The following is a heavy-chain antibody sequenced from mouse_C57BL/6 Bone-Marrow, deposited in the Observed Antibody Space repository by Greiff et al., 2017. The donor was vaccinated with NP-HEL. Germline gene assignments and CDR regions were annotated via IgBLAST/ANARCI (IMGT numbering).Heavy chain of an antibody. CDR3: ASSGYFLDY. Sequence: EVQRVESRPELVKPGASVKISCKASGYSFTGYYMNWVKQSPEKSLEWIGEINPSTGGTTYNQKFKAKATLTVDKSSSTAYMQLKSLTSEDSAVYYCASSGYFLDYWGQGTTLTVSS. J-gene: IGHJ2*01. D-gene: IGHD3-1*01. V-gene: IGHV1-42*01. CDR1: GYSFTGYY. CDR2: INPSTGGT.